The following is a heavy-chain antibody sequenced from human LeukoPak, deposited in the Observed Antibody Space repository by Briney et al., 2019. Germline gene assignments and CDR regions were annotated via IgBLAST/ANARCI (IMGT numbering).Heavy chain of an antibody. Sequence: GGSLRLSCAASGFTFSTYTMNWVRQAPGKGLEWVSSISSSSSYLYFADSVKGRFTISRDNAKNSLYLQMNSLRAEDTADYYCARDEEQQLDYWGQGTLVTVSS. CDR2: ISSSSSYL. D-gene: IGHD6-13*01. CDR1: GFTFSTYT. V-gene: IGHV3-21*01. J-gene: IGHJ4*02. CDR3: ARDEEQQLDY.